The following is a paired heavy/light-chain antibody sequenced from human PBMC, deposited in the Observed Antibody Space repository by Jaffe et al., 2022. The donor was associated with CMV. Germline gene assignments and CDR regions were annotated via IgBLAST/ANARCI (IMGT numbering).Light chain of an antibody. J-gene: IGKJ2*01. Sequence: DIVMTQSPDSLAVSLGERATINCKSSQSVLYSSNNKNYLAWYQQKPGQPPKLLIYWASAREFGVPDRFSGSGSGTDFTLTISSLQAVDVAVYYCQQYYSTPYTFGQGTKLEIK. CDR2: WAS. CDR3: QQYYSTPYT. V-gene: IGKV4-1*01. CDR1: QSVLYSSNNKNY.
Heavy chain of an antibody. CDR2: IYNNGST. Sequence: QVQLQESGPGLVKPSETLSLTCTVSGGSISSYHWSWIRQPPGKGLEWIGYIYNNGSTNYNPSLKSRVTISLDTSKAQLSLRLSSVTAADTAVYYCARGGMTYFDNTEGFDYWGQGTLVTVSP. J-gene: IGHJ4*02. CDR1: GGSISSYH. D-gene: IGHD3-22*01. CDR3: ARGGMTYFDNTEGFDY. V-gene: IGHV4-59*01.